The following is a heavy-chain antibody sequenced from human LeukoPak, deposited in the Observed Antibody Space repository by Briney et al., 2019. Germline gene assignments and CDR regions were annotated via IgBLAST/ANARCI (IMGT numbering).Heavy chain of an antibody. Sequence: ASVKVSCKASGLTLTGYSMHCVRQAPGQGLEWMGIINPSGGSTSYAQKFQGRVTMTRDTSTSTVYMELSSLRSEDTAVYYFARDLYMTAVTTGYFDYWGQGTLVTVSS. V-gene: IGHV1-46*01. CDR1: GLTLTGYS. CDR2: INPSGGST. J-gene: IGHJ4*02. CDR3: ARDLYMTAVTTGYFDY. D-gene: IGHD4-17*01.